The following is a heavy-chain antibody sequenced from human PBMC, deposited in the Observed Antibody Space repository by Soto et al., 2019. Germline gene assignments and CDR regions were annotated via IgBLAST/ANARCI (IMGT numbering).Heavy chain of an antibody. D-gene: IGHD1-7*01. Sequence: GGSLRLSCAASGFTFSSYGMHWVRQAPGKGLEWVAVISYDGSNKYYADSVKGRFTISRDNSKNTLYLQMNSLRAEDTAVYYCAKMESGTTTFVYFQHWGQGTLVTVSS. CDR3: AKMESGTTTFVYFQH. CDR2: ISYDGSNK. CDR1: GFTFSSYG. J-gene: IGHJ1*01. V-gene: IGHV3-30*18.